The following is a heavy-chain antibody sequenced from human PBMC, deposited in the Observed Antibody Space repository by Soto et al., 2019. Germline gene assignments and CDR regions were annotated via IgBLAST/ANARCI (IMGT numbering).Heavy chain of an antibody. D-gene: IGHD6-13*01. CDR2: INPNSGGT. V-gene: IGHV1-2*04. J-gene: IGHJ6*02. CDR3: ARDHSSSWYGTDYYYGMDV. Sequence: GASVKVSCKASGYTFTGYYMHWVRQAPGQGLEWMGWINPNSGGTNYAQKFQGWVTMTRDTSISTAYMELSRLRSDDTAVYYCARDHSSSWYGTDYYYGMDVWGQGTTVTVSS. CDR1: GYTFTGYY.